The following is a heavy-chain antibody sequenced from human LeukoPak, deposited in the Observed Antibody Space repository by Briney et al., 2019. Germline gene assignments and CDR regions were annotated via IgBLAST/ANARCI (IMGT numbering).Heavy chain of an antibody. CDR2: INADGSTT. CDR3: ARGPSHSSSWYGLDD. J-gene: IGHJ4*02. V-gene: IGHV3-74*01. Sequence: GGSLRLSCAASGFTFSTYWMHWVRQGPWKGLVWVSRINADGSTTTYADSVKGRFTISRDNAKNTLYLQMNSLRAEDTAIYYCARGPSHSSSWYGLDDWGQGALVTVFS. CDR1: GFTFSTYW. D-gene: IGHD6-13*01.